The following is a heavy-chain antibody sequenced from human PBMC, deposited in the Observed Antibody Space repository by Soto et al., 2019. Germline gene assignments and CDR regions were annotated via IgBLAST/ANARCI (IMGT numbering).Heavy chain of an antibody. CDR2: IIPIFDTA. CDR1: GGTFSSYA. V-gene: IGHV1-69*13. D-gene: IGHD1-26*01. CDR3: ARNSAKGESHGWFDP. J-gene: IGHJ5*02. Sequence: SVKVSCKASGGTFSSYASSWVRQAPGQGLERMGGIIPIFDTANYAQKFQRRVTITADESTSTAYMELRSLRSEDTAVYYCARNSAKGESHGWFDPWGQGTQVTVSS.